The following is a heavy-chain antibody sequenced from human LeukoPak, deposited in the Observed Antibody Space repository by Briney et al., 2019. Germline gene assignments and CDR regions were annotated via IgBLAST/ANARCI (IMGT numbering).Heavy chain of an antibody. CDR3: AKASGGLPLYYFDY. J-gene: IGHJ4*02. CDR1: GFTFSSYA. Sequence: GGSLRLSCAASGFTFSSYAMSWVRQAPGKGLEWVSAISGGGGSTYYADSVKGRFTISRDNSKNTLYLQMNSLRAEDTAVYYCAKASGGLPLYYFDYWGQGTLVTVCS. CDR2: ISGGGGST. D-gene: IGHD4-23*01. V-gene: IGHV3-23*01.